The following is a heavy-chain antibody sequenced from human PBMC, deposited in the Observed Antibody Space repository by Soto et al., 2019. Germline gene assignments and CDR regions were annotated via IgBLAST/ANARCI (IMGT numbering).Heavy chain of an antibody. CDR3: ARLSSAKTLHRYRHTAMPY. CDR1: GGTFSSYA. CDR2: IIPIFGTA. J-gene: IGHJ4*01. V-gene: IGHV1-69*06. Sequence: SVKVCCKAAGGTFSSYAISWVRQAPGQGLEWLGGIIPIFGTANYAQKFQGRVTITADKSTSTAYMELSSLRSEDTAVYYCARLSSAKTLHRYRHTAMPYWCHGTLFTVSS. D-gene: IGHD5-18*01.